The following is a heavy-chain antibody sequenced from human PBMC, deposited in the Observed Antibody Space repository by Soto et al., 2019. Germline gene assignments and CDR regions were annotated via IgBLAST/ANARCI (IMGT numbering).Heavy chain of an antibody. Sequence: PGESLKISCKGSGYSFTSYWIGWVRQMPEKGLEWMGIIYPGDSDTRYSPSFQGQVTISADKSISTAYLQWSSLKASDTAMYYCARRIAAAGTLGHYYGMDVWGQGTTVTVSS. D-gene: IGHD6-13*01. CDR3: ARRIAAAGTLGHYYGMDV. J-gene: IGHJ6*02. V-gene: IGHV5-51*01. CDR2: IYPGDSDT. CDR1: GYSFTSYW.